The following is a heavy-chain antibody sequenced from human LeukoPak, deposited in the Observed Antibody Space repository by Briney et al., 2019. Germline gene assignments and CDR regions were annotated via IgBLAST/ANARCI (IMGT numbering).Heavy chain of an antibody. CDR2: IYSGGST. CDR3: ARADSSGYYQFDY. J-gene: IGHJ4*02. V-gene: IGHV3-53*01. CDR1: GFTVSSNY. Sequence: GGSLRPSCAASGFTVSSNYMSWVRQAPGKGLEWVSVIYSGGSTYYADSVKGRFTISRDNSKNTLYLQMNSLRAEDTAVYYCARADSSGYYQFDYWGQGTLVTVSS. D-gene: IGHD3-22*01.